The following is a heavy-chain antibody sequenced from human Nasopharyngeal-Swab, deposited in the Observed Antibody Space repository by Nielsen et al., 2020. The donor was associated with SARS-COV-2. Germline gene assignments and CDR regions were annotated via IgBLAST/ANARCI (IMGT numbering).Heavy chain of an antibody. Sequence: SETLSLTCAVSGGSISSSYWWCWVRQPPGKVLEWIGEISHNGNANYHPSLKSRVTISLDESRNQFPLNLNSVTAADTAVYYCARSRRGAFDYWGQGTLVTVSS. D-gene: IGHD2-2*01. CDR3: ARSRRGAFDY. CDR1: GGSISSSYW. J-gene: IGHJ4*02. V-gene: IGHV4-4*02. CDR2: ISHNGNA.